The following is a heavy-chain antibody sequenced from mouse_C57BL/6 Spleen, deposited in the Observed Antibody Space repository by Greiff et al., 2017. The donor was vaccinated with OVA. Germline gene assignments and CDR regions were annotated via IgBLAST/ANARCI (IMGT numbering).Heavy chain of an antibody. D-gene: IGHD1-1*01. CDR2: IYPGSGST. V-gene: IGHV1-55*01. CDR3: ARPSYYGSSLDY. J-gene: IGHJ2*01. Sequence: QVQLQQPGAELVKPGASVKMSCKASGYTFTSYWITWVKQRPGQGLEWIGDIYPGSGSTNYNEKFKGKATLTADTSSSTAYMQLSSLTSEDSAVYYCARPSYYGSSLDYWGQGTTLTVSS. CDR1: GYTFTSYW.